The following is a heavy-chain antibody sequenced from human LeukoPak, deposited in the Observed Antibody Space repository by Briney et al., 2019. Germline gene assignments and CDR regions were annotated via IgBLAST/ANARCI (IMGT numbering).Heavy chain of an antibody. Sequence: SVKVSCKASGGTFSSYAISWVRQAPGQGLEWMGRIIPILGIANYAQKFQGRVTITADKSTSTAYMELSSLRSEDTAVYYCARYIWFGRGQATDVWGQGTTVTVSS. CDR1: GGTFSSYA. CDR3: ARYIWFGRGQATDV. D-gene: IGHD3-10*01. CDR2: IIPILGIA. J-gene: IGHJ6*02. V-gene: IGHV1-69*04.